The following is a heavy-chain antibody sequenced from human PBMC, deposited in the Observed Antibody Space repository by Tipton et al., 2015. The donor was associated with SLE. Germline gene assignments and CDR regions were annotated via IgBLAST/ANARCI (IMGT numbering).Heavy chain of an antibody. V-gene: IGHV4-59*01. CDR2: IYYRGST. CDR1: GGSISSYY. CDR3: ASSVAATFYYYYYYMDV. D-gene: IGHD6-19*01. Sequence: TLSLTCTVSGGSISSYYWSWIRQPPGKGLEWIGYIYYRGSTNYNPSLKSRVTISVDTSKNQFSLKLSSVTAADTAVYYCASSVAATFYYYYYYMDVWGKGTTVAVSS. J-gene: IGHJ6*03.